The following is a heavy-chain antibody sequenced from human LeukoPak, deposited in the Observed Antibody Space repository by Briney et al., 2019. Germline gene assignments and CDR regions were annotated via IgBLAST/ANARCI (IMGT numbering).Heavy chain of an antibody. V-gene: IGHV1-69*05. Sequence: SVKVSXKASGGTFSSYAISWVRQAPGQGLEWMGRIIPIFGTANYAQKFQVRVTITTDESTSTAYMEMSSLRSEDTAVYYCARGSVLRFLEWLDYYYYMDVWGKGTTVTVSS. CDR3: ARGSVLRFLEWLDYYYYMDV. J-gene: IGHJ6*03. D-gene: IGHD3-3*01. CDR2: IIPIFGTA. CDR1: GGTFSSYA.